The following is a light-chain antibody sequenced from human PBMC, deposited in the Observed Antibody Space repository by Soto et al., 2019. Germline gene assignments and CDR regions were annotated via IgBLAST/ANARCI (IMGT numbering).Light chain of an antibody. CDR3: QQYGSSPLT. Sequence: VLTQSPGTLSMSPGERATLSCRASQSVSSSYLAWYQQKPGQAPRLLIYGASSRATGIPDRFSGSGSGTDFTLTISRLEPEDFAVYYCQQYGSSPLTFGGGTRWIS. V-gene: IGKV3-20*01. CDR2: GAS. J-gene: IGKJ4*01. CDR1: QSVSSSY.